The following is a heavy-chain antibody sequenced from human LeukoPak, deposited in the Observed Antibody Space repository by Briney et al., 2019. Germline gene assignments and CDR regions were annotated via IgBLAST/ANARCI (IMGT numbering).Heavy chain of an antibody. CDR3: ARSPRKYWYFDL. V-gene: IGHV5-51*01. J-gene: IGHJ2*01. CDR1: GYSFTSYW. CDR2: IYPGDSDA. Sequence: GESLKISCKGSGYSFTSYWIGWVRQMPGKGLKWMGIIYPGDSDARYSSSFQGQVTISADKSISTAYLQWTSLKASDTAIYYCARSPRKYWYFDLWGRGTLVTVSS.